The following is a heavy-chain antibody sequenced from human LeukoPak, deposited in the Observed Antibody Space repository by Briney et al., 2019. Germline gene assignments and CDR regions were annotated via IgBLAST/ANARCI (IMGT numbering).Heavy chain of an antibody. CDR2: ISYHGTNK. J-gene: IGHJ5*02. CDR1: GFTFSSYG. D-gene: IGHD4-17*01. V-gene: IGHV3-30*18. Sequence: GGSLRLSCAASGFTFSSYGMHWVRQAPGKGLEWVAVISYHGTNKYYADSVEGRFTISRDNSRNMLYLQMNSLRAEDTAVYYCAKYSDYGAHAVWFDPRGQGTLVTVSP. CDR3: AKYSDYGAHAVWFDP.